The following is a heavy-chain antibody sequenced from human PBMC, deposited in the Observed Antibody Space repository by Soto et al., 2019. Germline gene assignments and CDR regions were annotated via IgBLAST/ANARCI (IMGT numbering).Heavy chain of an antibody. CDR1: GFTFSSYA. D-gene: IGHD2-2*01. CDR2: ISNSGGST. CDR3: AKTGGVPPSWFDL. Sequence: EVQLLESGGRLVQRGGSLRLACAASGFTFSSYAMSWVRQAPGKGLEWVSRISNSGGSTYYADSVKGRFTISRDNSKNTLYLQVSSLRAEDTAIYYCAKTGGVPPSWFDLWGQGTLVTVSS. J-gene: IGHJ5*02. V-gene: IGHV3-23*01.